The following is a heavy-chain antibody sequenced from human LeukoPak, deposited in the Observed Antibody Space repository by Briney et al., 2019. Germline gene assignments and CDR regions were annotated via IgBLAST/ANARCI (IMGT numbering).Heavy chain of an antibody. J-gene: IGHJ6*03. CDR3: ARDVGRSLVYYYYMDV. CDR1: RGSISPYY. V-gene: IGHV4-59*12. CDR2: ISYSGST. D-gene: IGHD3-16*01. Sequence: SETLSLTCTVSRGSISPYYWSWIRQPPGKGLEWIGYISYSGSTDYNPSLKSRVTMSVDTSKNQFSLKLSSVTAADTAVYYCARDVGRSLVYYYYMDVWGKGTTVTVSS.